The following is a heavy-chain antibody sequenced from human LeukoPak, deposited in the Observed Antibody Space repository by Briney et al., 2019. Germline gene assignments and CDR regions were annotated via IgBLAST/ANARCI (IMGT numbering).Heavy chain of an antibody. V-gene: IGHV3-30*02. CDR3: AKPYYYDGNGYRSPFDF. CDR1: GFMFRQYG. J-gene: IGHJ4*02. CDR2: IRFDGSDK. Sequence: PGGSLRLSCAASGFMFRQYGMHWVRQAPGKGLEWVAFIRFDGSDKDYGDSVKGRFTISRDNSKNTVYLETNSLRAEDTALYYCAKPYYYDGNGYRSPFDFWGQGTLVTVSS. D-gene: IGHD3-22*01.